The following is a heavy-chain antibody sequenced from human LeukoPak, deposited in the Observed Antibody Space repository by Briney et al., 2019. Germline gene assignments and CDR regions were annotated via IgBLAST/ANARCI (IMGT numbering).Heavy chain of an antibody. V-gene: IGHV4-4*08. CDR1: GASISSYY. D-gene: IGHD6-13*01. CDR2: FSTSGSP. J-gene: IGHJ4*02. CDR3: AKDSSTWGNLAGHFDS. Sequence: SETLSLTCSVSGASISSYYCSWIRQSPGKGLEWIGYFSTSGSPNYNPSLKSRVTMSGDTSKNQFSLKLSSVTAADTAVYYCAKDSSTWGNLAGHFDSWGQGTLVTVSS.